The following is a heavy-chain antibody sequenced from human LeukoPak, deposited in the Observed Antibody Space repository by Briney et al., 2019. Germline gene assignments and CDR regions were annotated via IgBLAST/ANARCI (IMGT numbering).Heavy chain of an antibody. Sequence: GSLRLSCAASGFTFSSYAMHWVRQAPGKGLEWVAVISYDGSNKYYADSVKGRFTISRDNSKNTLYLQMNSLRAEDTAVYHCAKDDYYDTSGYRDWGQGTLVTVSS. D-gene: IGHD3-22*01. V-gene: IGHV3-30*04. CDR2: ISYDGSNK. CDR1: GFTFSSYA. CDR3: AKDDYYDTSGYRD. J-gene: IGHJ4*02.